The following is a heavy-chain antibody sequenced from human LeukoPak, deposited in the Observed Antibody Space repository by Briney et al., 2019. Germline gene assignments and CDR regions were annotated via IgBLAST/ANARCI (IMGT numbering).Heavy chain of an antibody. CDR2: ISYDGSNK. CDR1: GFTFSSYS. D-gene: IGHD4-11*01. J-gene: IGHJ6*03. Sequence: GGSLRLSCAASGFTFSSYSMNWVRQAPGKGLEWVAVISYDGSNKYYADSVKGRFTISRDNSKNTLYLQMNSLRAEDTAVYYCAREGLLQSSYYYYYYMDVWGKGTTVTVSS. V-gene: IGHV3-30*03. CDR3: AREGLLQSSYYYYYYMDV.